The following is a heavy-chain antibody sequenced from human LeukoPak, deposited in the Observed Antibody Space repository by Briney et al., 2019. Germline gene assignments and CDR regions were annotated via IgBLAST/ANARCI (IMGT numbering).Heavy chain of an antibody. Sequence: GGSLRLSCAASGFTFSSYAMSWVRQAPGKGLEWVSAISGSGGSTYYADSVKGRFTISRDNSKNTLYLQMNSLRAEDTAVHYCAKADIVVVVAAIRFDYWGQGTLVTVSS. V-gene: IGHV3-23*01. CDR2: ISGSGGST. D-gene: IGHD2-15*01. CDR3: AKADIVVVVAAIRFDY. J-gene: IGHJ4*02. CDR1: GFTFSSYA.